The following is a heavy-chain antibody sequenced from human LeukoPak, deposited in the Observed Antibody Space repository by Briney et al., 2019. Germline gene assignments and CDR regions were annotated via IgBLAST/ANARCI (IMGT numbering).Heavy chain of an antibody. D-gene: IGHD2-21*02. CDR1: GGTFSSYA. Sequence: GSSVKVSCKASGGTFSSYAISWVRQAPGQGLEWMGGFIPIFGTANYAQKFQGRVTITADESTSTAYMELSSLRSEDTAVYYCARAYCGGDCYSFTGYYFDYWGQGTLVTVSS. CDR2: FIPIFGTA. V-gene: IGHV1-69*01. J-gene: IGHJ4*02. CDR3: ARAYCGGDCYSFTGYYFDY.